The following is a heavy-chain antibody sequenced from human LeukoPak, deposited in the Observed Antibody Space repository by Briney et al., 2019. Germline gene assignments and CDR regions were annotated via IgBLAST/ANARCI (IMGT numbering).Heavy chain of an antibody. J-gene: IGHJ4*02. CDR3: ARDAVYGGNFDY. V-gene: IGHV4-31*03. CDR2: IYYSGST. CDR1: GGSISSGGYY. Sequence: SETLSLTCTVSGGSISSGGYYWSWIRQHPGKGLEWIGYIYYSGSTYYNPSLKSRVTISVDTSNNQFSLKLSSVTAADTAVYYCARDAVYGGNFDYWGQGTLVTVSS. D-gene: IGHD4-23*01.